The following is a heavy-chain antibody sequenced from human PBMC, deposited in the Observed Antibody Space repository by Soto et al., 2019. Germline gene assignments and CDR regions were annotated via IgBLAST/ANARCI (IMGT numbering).Heavy chain of an antibody. J-gene: IGHJ6*03. V-gene: IGHV4-61*05. Sequence: SETLSLTCTVSGGSISSSSYYWGWIRQPPGKGLEWIGYIYYSGSTNYNPPLKSRVTISVDTSKNQFSLKLSSVTAADTAVYYCARFIEAVELYYYYYMDVWGKGTTVTVSS. D-gene: IGHD1-26*01. CDR2: IYYSGST. CDR1: GGSISSSSYY. CDR3: ARFIEAVELYYYYYMDV.